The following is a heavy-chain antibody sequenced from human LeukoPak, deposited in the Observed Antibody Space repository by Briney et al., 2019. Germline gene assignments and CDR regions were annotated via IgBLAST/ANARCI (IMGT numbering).Heavy chain of an antibody. Sequence: GGSLRLSCAASGFTVSSNYMSWVRQAPGKGLEWVSAISGSGGSTYYADSVKGRFTISRDNSKNTLYLQMNSLRAEDTAVYYCAKSLYYDSSGAFDIWGQGTMVTVSS. J-gene: IGHJ3*02. CDR2: ISGSGGST. V-gene: IGHV3-23*01. CDR3: AKSLYYDSSGAFDI. D-gene: IGHD3-22*01. CDR1: GFTVSSNY.